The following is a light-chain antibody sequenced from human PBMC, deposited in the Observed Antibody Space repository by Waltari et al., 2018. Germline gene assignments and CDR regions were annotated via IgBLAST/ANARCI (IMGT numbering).Light chain of an antibody. V-gene: IGKV1-NL1*01. J-gene: IGKJ4*01. Sequence: DIQMTQSPSSLSASVGDRVSITCRASQGISNSLAWYQQRPGKAPKLLIYDASIWESVVPSRFSGSGSGTDYTLTISSLQPEDFATYYCHQYYTSALDFGGGTKVEIK. CDR2: DAS. CDR1: QGISNS. CDR3: HQYYTSALD.